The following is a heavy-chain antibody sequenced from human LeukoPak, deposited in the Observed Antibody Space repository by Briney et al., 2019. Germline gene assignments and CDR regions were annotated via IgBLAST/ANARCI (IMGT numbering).Heavy chain of an antibody. CDR1: GGSFSGYY. V-gene: IGHV4-34*01. D-gene: IGHD3-10*01. CDR2: INHSGST. Sequence: PSETLSLTCAVYGGSFSGYYWSWIRQPLGKGLEWIGEINHSGSTNYNPSLKSRVTISVDTSKNQFSLKLSSVTAADTAVYYCARGGITMVRGVIIYFDYWGQGTLVTVSS. CDR3: ARGGITMVRGVIIYFDY. J-gene: IGHJ4*02.